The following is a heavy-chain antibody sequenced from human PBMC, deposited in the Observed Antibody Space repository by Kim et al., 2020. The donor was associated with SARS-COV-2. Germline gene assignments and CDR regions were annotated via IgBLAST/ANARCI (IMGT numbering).Heavy chain of an antibody. J-gene: IGHJ5*02. D-gene: IGHD3-10*01. CDR2: IYYSGST. V-gene: IGHV4-31*03. CDR3: ARSRITMVRGVIRRPNWFDP. Sequence: SETLSLTCTVSGGSISSGGYYWSWIRQHPGKGLEWIGYIYYSGSTYYNPSLKSRVTISVDTSKNQFSLKLSSVTAADTAVYYCARSRITMVRGVIRRPNWFDPWGQGTLVTVSS. CDR1: GGSISSGGYY.